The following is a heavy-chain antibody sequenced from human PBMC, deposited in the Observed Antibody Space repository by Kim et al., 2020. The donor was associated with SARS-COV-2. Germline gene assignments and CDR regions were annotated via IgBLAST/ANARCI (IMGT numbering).Heavy chain of an antibody. Sequence: TNYADSVKGRFTISRDNAKNTVYLQMNSLRVEDTAVYYCATFGSSGPMGYWGQGTLVTVSS. V-gene: IGHV3-74*01. D-gene: IGHD6-25*01. CDR2: T. CDR3: ATFGSSGPMGY. J-gene: IGHJ4*02.